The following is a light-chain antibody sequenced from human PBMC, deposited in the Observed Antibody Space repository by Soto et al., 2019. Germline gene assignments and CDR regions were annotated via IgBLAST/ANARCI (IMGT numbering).Light chain of an antibody. Sequence: QSALTQPPSASGSPGQSVTISCTGTSSDVGGYNYVSWYQQHPGQAPKLLFYEVSKRPSGVPDRFSGSKSGNTSSLTVSGLQAEDEADYYCSSYGGNNNLLFGGGTKLTVL. CDR2: EVS. CDR1: SSDVGGYNY. J-gene: IGLJ2*01. V-gene: IGLV2-8*01. CDR3: SSYGGNNNLL.